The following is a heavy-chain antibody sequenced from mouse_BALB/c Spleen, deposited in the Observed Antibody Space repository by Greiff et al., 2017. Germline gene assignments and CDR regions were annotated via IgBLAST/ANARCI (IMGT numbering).Heavy chain of an antibody. D-gene: IGHD2-4*01. CDR2: IYPGNSDT. J-gene: IGHJ4*01. CDR1: GYTFTSYW. V-gene: IGHV1-5*01. Sequence: VQLQQSGTVLARPGASVKMSCKASGYTFTSYWMHWVKQRPGQGLEWIGDIYPGNSDTSYNQKFKGKAKLTAVTSTSTANMELSSLTNEDSAVYYCTRRGITSAGYYAMDYWGQGTSVTVSS. CDR3: TRRGITSAGYYAMDY.